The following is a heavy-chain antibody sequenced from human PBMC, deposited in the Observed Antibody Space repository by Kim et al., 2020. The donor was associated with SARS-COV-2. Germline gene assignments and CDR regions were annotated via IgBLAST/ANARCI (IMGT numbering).Heavy chain of an antibody. V-gene: IGHV4-34*01. Sequence: SETLSLTCAVYGGSFSGYYWSWIRQPPGKGLEWIGEINHSGSTNYNPSLKSRVTISVDTSKNQFSLKLSSVTAADTAVYYCARGWGRGGNPQLDYWGQGTLVTVSS. CDR3: ARGWGRGGNPQLDY. D-gene: IGHD7-27*01. CDR2: INHSGST. CDR1: GGSFSGYY. J-gene: IGHJ4*02.